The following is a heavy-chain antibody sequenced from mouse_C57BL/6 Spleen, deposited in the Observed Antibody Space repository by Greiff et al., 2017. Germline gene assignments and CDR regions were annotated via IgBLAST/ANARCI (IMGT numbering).Heavy chain of an antibody. CDR3: ARGRLRRGYAMDY. Sequence: EVMLVESGGGLVKPGGSLKLSCAASGFTFSDYGMHWVRQAPEKGLEWVAYISSGSSTIYYADTVKGRFTISRDNAKNTLFLQMTSLRSEDTAMYYCARGRLRRGYAMDYWGQGTSVTVSS. J-gene: IGHJ4*01. CDR1: GFTFSDYG. D-gene: IGHD2-4*01. V-gene: IGHV5-17*01. CDR2: ISSGSSTI.